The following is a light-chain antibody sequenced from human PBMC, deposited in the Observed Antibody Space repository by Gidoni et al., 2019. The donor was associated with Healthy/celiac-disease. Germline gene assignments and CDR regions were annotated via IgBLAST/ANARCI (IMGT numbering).Light chain of an antibody. V-gene: IGLV1-40*01. Sequence: QSVLTQPPSVSGAPGQRVTISCTGSSSNIGAGYDVHCYQHLPVTPPKLLIYGNSNRPSGVPDRFSGSKSGTSASLAITGLQAEDEADYYCQSYDSSLSGSVFGGGTKLTVL. CDR3: QSYDSSLSGSV. CDR2: GNS. J-gene: IGLJ3*02. CDR1: SSNIGAGYD.